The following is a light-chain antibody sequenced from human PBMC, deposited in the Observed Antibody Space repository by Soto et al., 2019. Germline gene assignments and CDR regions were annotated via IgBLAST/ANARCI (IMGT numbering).Light chain of an antibody. J-gene: IGKJ1*01. CDR2: DVS. CDR1: QSITTW. CDR3: QQYETFSGT. Sequence: DIQMTQSPATVSASVGDSVTITCRASQSITTWLAWYQQRPGKAPKLLIYDVSSLQSGVPSRFSGGGSGTKFTLTIASLQPDDFATYYCQQYETFSGTFGPGTKVDIK. V-gene: IGKV1-5*01.